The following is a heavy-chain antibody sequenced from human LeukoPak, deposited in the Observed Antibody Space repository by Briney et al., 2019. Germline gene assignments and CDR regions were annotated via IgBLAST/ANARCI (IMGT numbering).Heavy chain of an antibody. Sequence: ASVKVSCKASGYTFTDYSLHWVRQAPGQGLEWMGWINPKSSGTNYAQKFQDRVTMTRDTSISTAYMELSRLTSDDTAVYSCARGVTARGFYYYMDIWGKGTTVTISS. CDR3: ARGVTARGFYYYMDI. J-gene: IGHJ6*03. CDR1: GYTFTDYS. V-gene: IGHV1-2*02. CDR2: INPKSSGT. D-gene: IGHD2-21*02.